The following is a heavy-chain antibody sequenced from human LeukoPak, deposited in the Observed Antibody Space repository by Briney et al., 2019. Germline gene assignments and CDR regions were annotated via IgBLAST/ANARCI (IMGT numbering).Heavy chain of an antibody. J-gene: IGHJ4*02. D-gene: IGHD3-22*01. Sequence: ASVKVSCKASGYTFTSYGISWVRQAPGQGLEWMGWISAYNGNTNYAQKLQGRVTMTTDTSTSTAYMELRSLRSDDTAVYYCARVHYYYDSSGYLDYWGQGTLVTASS. CDR2: ISAYNGNT. CDR1: GYTFTSYG. V-gene: IGHV1-18*01. CDR3: ARVHYYYDSSGYLDY.